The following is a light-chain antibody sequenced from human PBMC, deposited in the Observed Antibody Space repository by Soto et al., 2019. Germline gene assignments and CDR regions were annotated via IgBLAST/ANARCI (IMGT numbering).Light chain of an antibody. V-gene: IGLV4-60*02. Sequence: QPVLTQSSSASASLGSSVKLTCTLSSGHSSYIIAWHQQQPGKAPRYLMKLEAVGSYNKGSGVPDRFSGSSSGADRYLTIYNLQFEDEADYYCETWDSKILVFGGGTKLTVL. CDR2: LEAVGSY. J-gene: IGLJ2*01. CDR1: SGHSSYI. CDR3: ETWDSKILV.